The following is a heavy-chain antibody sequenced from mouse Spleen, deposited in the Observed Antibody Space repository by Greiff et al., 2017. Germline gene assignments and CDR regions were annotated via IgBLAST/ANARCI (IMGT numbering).Heavy chain of an antibody. D-gene: IGHD1-1*01. CDR3: ARRTIYSSMDY. J-gene: IGHJ4*01. Sequence: DVMLVESGGGLVQPGGSLKLSCAASGFTFSDYGMAWVRQAPRKGPEWVAFISNLAYSIYYADTVTGRFTISRENAKNTLYLEMSSLRSEDTAMYYCARRTIYSSMDYLGQGTSVTVSS. CDR1: GFTFSDYG. CDR2: ISNLAYSI. V-gene: IGHV5-15*04.